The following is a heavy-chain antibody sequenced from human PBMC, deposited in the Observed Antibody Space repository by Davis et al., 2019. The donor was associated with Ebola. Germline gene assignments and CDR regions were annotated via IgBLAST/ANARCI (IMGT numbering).Heavy chain of an antibody. CDR1: GGSIRSYY. V-gene: IGHV4-59*01. J-gene: IGHJ6*02. CDR2: IYYSGST. CDR3: ARGGLTMVRGVMDYYYYYGMDV. Sequence: GSLRLSCTVSGGSIRSYYWSWIRQPPGKGLEWIGYIYYSGSTNYNPSLKSRVTISVDTSKNQFSLKLSSVTAADTAVYYCARGGLTMVRGVMDYYYYYGMDVWGQGTTVTVSS. D-gene: IGHD3-10*01.